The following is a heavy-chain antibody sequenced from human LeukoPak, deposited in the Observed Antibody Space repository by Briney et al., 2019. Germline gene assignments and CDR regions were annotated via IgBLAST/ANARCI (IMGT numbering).Heavy chain of an antibody. CDR3: ATSNDAKITPFDH. J-gene: IGHJ4*02. CDR2: INTKGET. Sequence: PSETLSLTCTVSGVSMSAYQWSWVRQSPEKGLEWIGCINTKGETSYNPSLKSRVTTSVDTSKSQFSLRLTSVTAADTAVYYCATSNDAKITPFDHWGQGAPVTVSS. V-gene: IGHV4-4*09. CDR1: GVSMSAYQ. D-gene: IGHD5-12*01.